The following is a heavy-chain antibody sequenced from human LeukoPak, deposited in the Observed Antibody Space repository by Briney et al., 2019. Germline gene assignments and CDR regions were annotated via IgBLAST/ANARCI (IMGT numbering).Heavy chain of an antibody. CDR3: ARGERSITMVRGVISP. J-gene: IGHJ5*02. Sequence: GASVKVSCKASGYTFSNYGINWVRQAPGRGLEWMGWISVYNGNTNYAQKFQGRVTMTTDTSTSTAYMGLRSLRSDDTAVYYCARGERSITMVRGVISPWGQGTLVTVSS. CDR1: GYTFSNYG. V-gene: IGHV1-18*04. D-gene: IGHD3-10*01. CDR2: ISVYNGNT.